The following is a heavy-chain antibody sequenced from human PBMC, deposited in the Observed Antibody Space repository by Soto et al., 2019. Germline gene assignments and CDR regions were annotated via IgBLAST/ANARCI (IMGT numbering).Heavy chain of an antibody. V-gene: IGHV3-23*01. CDR2: ISSTADGT. J-gene: IGHJ4*02. CDR1: GFTFSNYA. Sequence: EVQLLESGGGLVQPGGSLRLSCAASGFTFSNYAMGWVRQAPGKGLEWVSTISSTADGTDYADSVKGRFTISRDNSKNTLDLQMNSLRVEDTAVYYCTQAISRERQIDYWGQGTMVTVSS. CDR3: TQAISRERQIDY. D-gene: IGHD1-26*01.